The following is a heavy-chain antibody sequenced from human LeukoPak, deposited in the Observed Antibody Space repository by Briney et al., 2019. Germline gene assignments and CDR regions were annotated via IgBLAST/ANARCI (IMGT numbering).Heavy chain of an antibody. D-gene: IGHD3-10*01. CDR1: GFTFSSYG. V-gene: IGHV3-30*18. J-gene: IGHJ4*02. CDR3: AKEYGEFPGY. Sequence: PGGSLRPSCAASGFTFSSYGMHWVRQAPGKGLEWVAVISYDGSNKYYADSVKGRFTISRDNSKNTLYLQMNSLRAEDTAVYYCAKEYGEFPGYWGQGTLGTVSS. CDR2: ISYDGSNK.